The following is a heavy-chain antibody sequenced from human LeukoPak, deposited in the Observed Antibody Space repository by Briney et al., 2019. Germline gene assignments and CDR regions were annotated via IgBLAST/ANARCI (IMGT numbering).Heavy chain of an antibody. J-gene: IGHJ3*02. V-gene: IGHV1-24*01. CDR3: ATYPSWYDAFDI. CDR1: GYTLTELS. Sequence: GASVKVSCKVSGYTLTELSMHWVRQAPGKGLEWMGGFDPEDGETIYAQKFQGRVTMTEDTSTDTAYMELSSLRSEDTAVYYCATYPSWYDAFDIWGQGTMVTVSS. CDR2: FDPEDGET. D-gene: IGHD6-13*01.